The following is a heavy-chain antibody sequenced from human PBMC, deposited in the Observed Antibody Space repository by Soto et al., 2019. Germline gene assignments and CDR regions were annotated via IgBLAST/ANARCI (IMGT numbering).Heavy chain of an antibody. CDR1: GFTFSGSA. Sequence: LRLSCAASGFTFSGSAMHWVRQASGKGLEWVGRIRSKANSYATAYAASVKGRFTISRDDSKNTAYLQMKSLKTEDTAVYYCTSVGKDRYHSRYYYYGMDVWGQGTKVTVSS. CDR2: IRSKANSYAT. CDR3: TSVGKDRYHSRYYYYGMDV. J-gene: IGHJ6*02. D-gene: IGHD5-12*01. V-gene: IGHV3-73*01.